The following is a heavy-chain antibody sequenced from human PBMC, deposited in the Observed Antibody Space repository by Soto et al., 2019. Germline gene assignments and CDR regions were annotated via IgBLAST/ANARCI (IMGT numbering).Heavy chain of an antibody. D-gene: IGHD6-13*01. CDR2: IYYSGST. CDR1: GGSISSGGYY. J-gene: IGHJ6*02. CDR3: ARDALPTAANPSSSSTYGMDV. Sequence: SETLSLTCTVSGGSISSGGYYWSWIRQHPGKGLEWIGYIYYSGSTYYNPSLKSRVTISVDTSKNQFSLKLSSVTAADTAVYYCARDALPTAANPSSSSTYGMDVWGQGTTVTVS. V-gene: IGHV4-31*03.